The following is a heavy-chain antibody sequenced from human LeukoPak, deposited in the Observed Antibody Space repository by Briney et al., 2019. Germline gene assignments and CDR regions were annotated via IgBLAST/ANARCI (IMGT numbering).Heavy chain of an antibody. J-gene: IGHJ3*01. CDR2: IHSVGST. CDR1: GGSISNDY. V-gene: IGHV4-4*09. D-gene: IGHD3-10*01. CDR3: ARSEVAYYGSKNSLWPDAFDF. Sequence: SETLSLTCTVSGGSISNDYWSWIRQPPGKGLEWIGYIHSVGSTSYNPSLKSRVTISLDTSQMQFSLRLSSVTAADTAVYYCARSEVAYYGSKNSLWPDAFDFWGQGTVVTVSP.